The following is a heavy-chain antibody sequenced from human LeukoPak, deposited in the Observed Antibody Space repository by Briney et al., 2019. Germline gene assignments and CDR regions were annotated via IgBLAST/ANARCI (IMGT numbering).Heavy chain of an antibody. CDR2: IYYSGST. D-gene: IGHD6-19*01. Sequence: SETLSPTCTVSGGSISSYYWSWIRQPPGKGLEWIGYIYYSGSTNYNPSLKSRVTISVDTSKNQFSLKLSSVTAADTAVYYCARAKQWLVPYHFDYWGQGTLVTVSS. CDR3: ARAKQWLVPYHFDY. V-gene: IGHV4-59*01. J-gene: IGHJ4*02. CDR1: GGSISSYY.